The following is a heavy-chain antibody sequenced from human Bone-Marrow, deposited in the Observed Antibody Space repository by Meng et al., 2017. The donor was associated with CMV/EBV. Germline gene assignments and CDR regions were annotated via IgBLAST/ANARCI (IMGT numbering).Heavy chain of an antibody. D-gene: IGHD5-18*01. CDR2: INPNSGGT. CDR1: GYTFTGYY. J-gene: IGHJ5*02. Sequence: ASVKVSCKASGYTFTGYYMHWVRQAPGQGLEWMGWINPNSGGTNYAQKFQGRVTTTRDTSISTAYTELSRLRSDDTAVYYCARSTAMVLPFSPWGQGTLVTVSS. V-gene: IGHV1-2*02. CDR3: ARSTAMVLPFSP.